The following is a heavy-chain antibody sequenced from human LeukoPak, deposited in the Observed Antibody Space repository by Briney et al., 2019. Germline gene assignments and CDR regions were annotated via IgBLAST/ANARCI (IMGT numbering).Heavy chain of an antibody. Sequence: GGSLRLSCAASGFTFNNYAMTWVRQAPGKGLEWVSAISGSGGSTYYADSVKGRFTISRDNSKNTLYLQMNSLRAEDTAVYYCAKDSSIAARLYYFDYWGQGTLVTVSS. J-gene: IGHJ4*02. D-gene: IGHD6-6*01. CDR3: AKDSSIAARLYYFDY. CDR1: GFTFNNYA. CDR2: ISGSGGST. V-gene: IGHV3-23*01.